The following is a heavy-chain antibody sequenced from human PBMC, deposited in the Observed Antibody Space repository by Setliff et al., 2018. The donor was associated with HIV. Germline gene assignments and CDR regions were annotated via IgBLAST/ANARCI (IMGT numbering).Heavy chain of an antibody. CDR2: IQHSGSA. CDR3: ARLSPMLGSFDY. CDR1: GGSFSAYH. V-gene: IGHV4-34*01. J-gene: IGHJ4*02. Sequence: SETLSLTCSVYGGSFSAYHWNWIRQPPGKGLERIGEIQHSGSATYNPSLKSRVTMSLDKSKNQLSLKLTSVTATDTAAYYCARLSPMLGSFDYWGQGTLVTVSS. D-gene: IGHD3-10*01.